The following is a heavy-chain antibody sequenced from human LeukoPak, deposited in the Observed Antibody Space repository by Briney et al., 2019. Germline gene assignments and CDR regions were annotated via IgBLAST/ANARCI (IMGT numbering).Heavy chain of an antibody. D-gene: IGHD3-10*01. Sequence: SETLSLTCTVSGGSITTYYWSWIRQPAGKGLEWIWRIYYSGSTQYNPPLKSRVTMSVDRARNQFSLKLSSVTAADTALYFCARDIRNSGSYYSDYWGRGTLVTVSS. CDR3: ARDIRNSGSYYSDY. CDR1: GGSITTYY. CDR2: IYYSGST. V-gene: IGHV4-4*07. J-gene: IGHJ4*02.